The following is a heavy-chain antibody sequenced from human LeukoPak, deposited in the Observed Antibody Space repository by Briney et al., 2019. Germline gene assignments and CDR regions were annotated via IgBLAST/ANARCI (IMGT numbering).Heavy chain of an antibody. CDR3: ARDTDSSGYYDS. D-gene: IGHD3-22*01. J-gene: IGHJ5*01. CDR1: GGSISSGGYY. V-gene: IGHV4-31*03. CDR2: IYYSGST. Sequence: SETLSLTCTVSGGSISSGGYYWSWIRHHPEKGLEWIGYIYYSGSTYYNPSLKSRVTISVDTSNNQFSLRLTSVTAADTAVYYCARDTDSSGYYDSWGQGTLVTVSS.